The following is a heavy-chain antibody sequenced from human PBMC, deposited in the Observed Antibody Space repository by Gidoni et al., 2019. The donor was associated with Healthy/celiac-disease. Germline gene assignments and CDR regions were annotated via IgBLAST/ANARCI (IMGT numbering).Heavy chain of an antibody. J-gene: IGHJ3*02. Sequence: GYADSVKGRFTISRDNAKNSLYLQMNSLRAEDTALYYCAKFDFDGWELPTRGGAFDIWGQGTMVTVSS. D-gene: IGHD1-26*01. V-gene: IGHV3-9*01. CDR3: AKFDFDGWELPTRGGAFDI.